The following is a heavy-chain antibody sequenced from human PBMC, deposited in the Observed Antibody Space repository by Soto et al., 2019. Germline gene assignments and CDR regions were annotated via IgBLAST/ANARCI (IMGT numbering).Heavy chain of an antibody. CDR3: AGDRTVVIDY. CDR1: GYTFTSYG. V-gene: IGHV1-18*01. D-gene: IGHD4-17*01. Sequence: QVQLVQSGAEVKKPGASVKVSCKASGYTFTSYGISWVRQAPGQGLEWMGWINAHNGNTNYAQKLQGRVTMTTDTSTSTAYMELRSRRPEDTALYYCAGDRTVVIDYWGQGTLVTVSS. J-gene: IGHJ4*02. CDR2: INAHNGNT.